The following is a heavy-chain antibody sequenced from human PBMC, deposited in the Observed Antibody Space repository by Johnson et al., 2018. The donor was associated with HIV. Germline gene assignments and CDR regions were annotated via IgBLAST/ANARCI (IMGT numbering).Heavy chain of an antibody. Sequence: QVQLVESGGGVVQPGRSLRLSCAASGCTLRSYGMHRVRQAPGKGLEWVAVICCDGNNKNYADSVKGRFTISRDNSKNTLYLQMNSLRAEDTAVYYCASEVRGVLDIWGQGTMVTVSS. J-gene: IGHJ3*02. D-gene: IGHD3-10*01. V-gene: IGHV3-33*01. CDR3: ASEVRGVLDI. CDR1: GCTLRSYG. CDR2: ICCDGNNK.